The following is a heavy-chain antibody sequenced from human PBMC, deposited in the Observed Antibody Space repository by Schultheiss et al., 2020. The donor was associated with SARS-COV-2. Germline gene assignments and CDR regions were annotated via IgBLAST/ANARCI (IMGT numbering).Heavy chain of an antibody. V-gene: IGHV3-21*01. CDR3: VRDRSWWTPYNCFDL. D-gene: IGHD2-15*01. CDR1: GFAFGTYN. J-gene: IGHJ5*02. CDR2: IRSSGRDI. Sequence: GGSLRLSCAASGFAFGTYNMHWVRQAPGKGLEFVASIRSSGRDIYYADSMQGRFTVSRDNANNSLYLHMNGLRDEDTAVYYCVRDRSWWTPYNCFDLWGRGTLVTVSS.